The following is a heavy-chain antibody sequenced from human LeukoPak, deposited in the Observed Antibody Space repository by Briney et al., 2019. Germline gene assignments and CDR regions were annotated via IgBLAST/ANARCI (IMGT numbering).Heavy chain of an antibody. V-gene: IGHV3-23*01. CDR1: GFTFSNFA. Sequence: GGSLRLSCAASGFTFSNFAMSWVRQAPGKGLEWVSSISGGGASTYYADSVKGRFTISRDNSKNTLYLQMNSLRAEDTAVYYCAKGAGIAVASPFDYWGQGTLVTVSS. CDR2: ISGGGAST. CDR3: AKGAGIAVASPFDY. J-gene: IGHJ4*02. D-gene: IGHD6-19*01.